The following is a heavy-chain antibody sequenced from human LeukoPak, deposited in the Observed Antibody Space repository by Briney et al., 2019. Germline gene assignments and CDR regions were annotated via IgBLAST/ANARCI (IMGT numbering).Heavy chain of an antibody. CDR1: GFTFSSYW. CDR2: IQQDGSEK. D-gene: IGHD2-15*01. CDR3: ARSRYCSGGNCYSKAFDI. V-gene: IGHV3-7*03. J-gene: IGHJ3*02. Sequence: GGSLRLSCAASGFTFSSYWMNWVRQAPGKGLEWVANIQQDGSEKYYVDSVKGRFTISRDNAKNSLYLQMDSLRAEDTALYYCARSRYCSGGNCYSKAFDIWGQGTMVTVSS.